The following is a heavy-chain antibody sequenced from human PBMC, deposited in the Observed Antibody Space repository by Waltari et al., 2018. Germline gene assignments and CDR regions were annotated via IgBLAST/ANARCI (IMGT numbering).Heavy chain of an antibody. Sequence: QVQLVQSGAEVKKPGSSVKVSCKASGGTFSSYAISWVRQAPGQGLEWMGGIIPIFGTANYAQKFQGRVTMTADESTSTAYMELSSLRSEDTAVYYCARERYSSSSGGYYFDYWGQGTLVTVSS. CDR1: GGTFSSYA. V-gene: IGHV1-69*12. D-gene: IGHD6-6*01. J-gene: IGHJ4*02. CDR3: ARERYSSSSGGYYFDY. CDR2: IIPIFGTA.